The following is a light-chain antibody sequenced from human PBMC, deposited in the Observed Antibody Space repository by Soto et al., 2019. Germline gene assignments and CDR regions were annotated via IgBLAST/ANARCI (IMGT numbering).Light chain of an antibody. Sequence: EVVMTQSPATLSVSPGERASLSCRASESVSRNLAWYQQKPGQAPRLLIYDASTRATGIPDRFSGSGSGTDFTLTISSLEPEDSAVYYCQQRHMWPITFGQGTRLEIK. CDR3: QQRHMWPIT. CDR1: ESVSRN. CDR2: DAS. V-gene: IGKV3-15*01. J-gene: IGKJ5*01.